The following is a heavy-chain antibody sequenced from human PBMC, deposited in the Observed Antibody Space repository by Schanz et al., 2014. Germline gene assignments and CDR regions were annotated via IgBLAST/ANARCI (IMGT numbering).Heavy chain of an antibody. CDR3: ASSGAGYSSSWDFDY. J-gene: IGHJ4*02. CDR1: GYTFTSHG. V-gene: IGHV1-18*01. Sequence: QVQLVQSGAEVKKPGASVKVSCKASGYTFTSHGISWVRQAPGQGLEWMGIINLSGGSTNNAQKFQGRVTITADKSTFTAYMDVSSLRSEDTAVYYCASSGAGYSSSWDFDYWGQGTLVTVSS. CDR2: INLSGGST. D-gene: IGHD6-13*01.